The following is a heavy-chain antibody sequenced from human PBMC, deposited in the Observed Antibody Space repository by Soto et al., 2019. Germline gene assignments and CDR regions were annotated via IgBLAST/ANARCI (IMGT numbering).Heavy chain of an antibody. D-gene: IGHD2-21*01. J-gene: IGHJ6*02. V-gene: IGHV1-69*13. Sequence: SVKVSCKASGGTFSSYAISWVRQAPGQGLEWMGGIIPIFGTANYAQKFQGRVTITADESTSTAYMELSSLRSEDTAVYYCAIEKSMSSTFYYYYYGMDVWGQGTTVTVSS. CDR3: AIEKSMSSTFYYYYYGMDV. CDR2: IIPIFGTA. CDR1: GGTFSSYA.